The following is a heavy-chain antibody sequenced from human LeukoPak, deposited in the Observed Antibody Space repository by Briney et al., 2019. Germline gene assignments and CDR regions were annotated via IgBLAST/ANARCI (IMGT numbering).Heavy chain of an antibody. CDR3: AKELGFGELSAFDY. J-gene: IGHJ4*02. CDR1: GFTFSSYG. Sequence: GRSLRLSCAASGFTFSSYGMHWVRQAPGKGLEWVAVISYDGSNKNYADSVKGRFTISRDNSKNTLYLQMNSLRAEDTAVYYCAKELGFGELSAFDYWGQGTLVTVSS. CDR2: ISYDGSNK. D-gene: IGHD3-10*01. V-gene: IGHV3-30*18.